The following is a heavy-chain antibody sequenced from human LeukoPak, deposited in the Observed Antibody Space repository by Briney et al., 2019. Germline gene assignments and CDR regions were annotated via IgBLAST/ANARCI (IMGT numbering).Heavy chain of an antibody. CDR1: GGSISSGGYY. CDR3: ATSTPYGSGSYYNRVLDH. V-gene: IGHV4-31*03. Sequence: SETLSLTCTVSGGSISSGGYYWSWIRQHPGKGLEWIGNIYYSGSTYYNPSLKSRVTISVDTSKNQFSLKLSSVTAADTAVYYCATSTPYGSGSYYNRVLDHWGQGTLVTVSS. CDR2: IYYSGST. J-gene: IGHJ5*02. D-gene: IGHD3-10*01.